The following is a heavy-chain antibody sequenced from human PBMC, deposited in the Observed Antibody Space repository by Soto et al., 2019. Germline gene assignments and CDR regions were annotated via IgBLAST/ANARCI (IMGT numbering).Heavy chain of an antibody. CDR1: GFTFSSYG. CDR2: ISYDGSNK. CDR3: AKDPWVRGDDYYYYYGMDV. Sequence: GGSLRLSCAASGFTFSSYGMHWVRQAPGKGLEWVAVISYDGSNKYYADSVKGRFTISRDNSKNTLYLQMNSLRAEDTAVYYCAKDPWVRGDDYYYYYGMDVWGQGTTVTVSS. J-gene: IGHJ6*02. V-gene: IGHV3-30*18. D-gene: IGHD3-10*01.